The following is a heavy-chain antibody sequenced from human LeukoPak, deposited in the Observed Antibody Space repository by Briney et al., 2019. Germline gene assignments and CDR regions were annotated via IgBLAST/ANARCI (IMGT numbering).Heavy chain of an antibody. CDR1: GESLTSYY. J-gene: IGHJ4*02. D-gene: IGHD2-15*01. Sequence: SETLSLTCAVYGESLTSYYWSSIRQLPGKGLEWIGEIYESGSTEYNPSLKSRVTISMDPSKQQFSLSLTSVTAADTAVYYCARGAWATRLGSWGLGTPVIVSS. CDR2: IYESGST. CDR3: ARGAWATRLGS. V-gene: IGHV4-34*01.